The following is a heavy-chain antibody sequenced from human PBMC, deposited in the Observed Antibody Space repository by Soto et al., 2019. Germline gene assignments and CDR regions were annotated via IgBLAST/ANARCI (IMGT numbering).Heavy chain of an antibody. J-gene: IGHJ5*02. Sequence: PSETLSLTCTVSGGSISSSPYFWGWIRQPPGKGLEWIASVSYSGGTYYNPSLKSRVTISVDTSKKQFSLNLTSVTAADTAFYYCSRRAPEGFDPWGQGTKVTVSS. V-gene: IGHV4-39*01. CDR3: SRRAPEGFDP. CDR1: GGSISSSPYF. CDR2: VSYSGGT.